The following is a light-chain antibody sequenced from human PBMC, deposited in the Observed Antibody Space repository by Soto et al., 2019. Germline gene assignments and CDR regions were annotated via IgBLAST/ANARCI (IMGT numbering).Light chain of an antibody. Sequence: EIVMTQSPATLSVSPGERATLSCRASQSVSSNLAWYQQKPGQAPRLLIYGASTRATGIPARFSGSGSGTELTLTISSLQSEDCEVYDGQQYDNWPPTFGQGTKVDIK. V-gene: IGKV3-15*01. CDR2: GAS. CDR1: QSVSSN. J-gene: IGKJ1*01. CDR3: QQYDNWPPT.